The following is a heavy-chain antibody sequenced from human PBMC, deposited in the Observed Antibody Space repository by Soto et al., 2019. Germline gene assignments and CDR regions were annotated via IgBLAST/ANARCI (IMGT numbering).Heavy chain of an antibody. CDR1: GGSISSGGYY. J-gene: IGHJ5*02. V-gene: IGHV4-31*03. CDR3: ARDRIRRQQLGWFDP. D-gene: IGHD6-13*01. CDR2: IYYSGST. Sequence: QVQLQESGPGLVKPSQTLSLTCTVSGGSISSGGYYWSWSRQHPGKGLEWIGYIYYSGSTYYNPSLKSRVTISVDTSKNQFSLKLSSVTAADTAVYYCARDRIRRQQLGWFDPWGQGTLVTVSS.